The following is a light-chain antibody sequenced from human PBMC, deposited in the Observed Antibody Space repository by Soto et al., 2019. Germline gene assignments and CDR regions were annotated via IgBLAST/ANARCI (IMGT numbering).Light chain of an antibody. CDR2: EVT. V-gene: IGLV2-8*01. J-gene: IGLJ3*02. Sequence: QSALTQPPSASVSPGQSVTISCTGTSSDVGAYNYVSWYQQHAGKAPKLVIYEVTKRPSGVPDRFSGYKSANTASLTVSGRQAEDEADYYWSALAQGNTWVFGGGTKLTVL. CDR3: SALAQGNTWV. CDR1: SSDVGAYNY.